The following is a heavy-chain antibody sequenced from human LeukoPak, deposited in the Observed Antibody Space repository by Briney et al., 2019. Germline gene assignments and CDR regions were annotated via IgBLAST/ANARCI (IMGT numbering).Heavy chain of an antibody. Sequence: GGSLRLSCAASGFTFSGYSMNWVRQAPGKGLEWVSSISSSGGYIYYADSVKGRFTISRDNAKNSLFLQMNSLRAEDTAVYYCARVGTSGYFLVDYWGQGILVTVSS. J-gene: IGHJ4*02. D-gene: IGHD3-22*01. CDR2: ISSSGGYI. V-gene: IGHV3-21*01. CDR3: ARVGTSGYFLVDY. CDR1: GFTFSGYS.